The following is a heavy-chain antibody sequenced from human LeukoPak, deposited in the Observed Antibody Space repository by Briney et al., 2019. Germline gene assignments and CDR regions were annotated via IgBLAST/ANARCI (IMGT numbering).Heavy chain of an antibody. Sequence: SETLSLTCTVSGGSISSYYLSWIRQPAGKGLEWIGRIYTSGSTNYNPSLKSRVTMSVDTSKNQFSLKLSSVTAADTAVYYCARGITIFGVVDYWGQGTLATVSS. CDR2: IYTSGST. CDR3: ARGITIFGVVDY. CDR1: GGSISSYY. J-gene: IGHJ4*02. D-gene: IGHD3-3*01. V-gene: IGHV4-4*07.